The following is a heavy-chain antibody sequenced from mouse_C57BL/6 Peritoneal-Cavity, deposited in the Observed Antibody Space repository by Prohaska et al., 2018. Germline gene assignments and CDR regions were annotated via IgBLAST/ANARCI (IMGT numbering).Heavy chain of an antibody. V-gene: IGHV1-19*01. CDR2: INPYNGGT. CDR1: GYTFTDYY. CDR3: ERALYWYFDV. Sequence: GASVKMSCKASGYTFTDYYMNWVKQSHGKSLEWIGVINPYNGGTSYNQKFKGKATLTVDKYSSTAYMELNSLTSEDAAVYYCERALYWYFDVWGTGTTVTVSS. J-gene: IGHJ1*03.